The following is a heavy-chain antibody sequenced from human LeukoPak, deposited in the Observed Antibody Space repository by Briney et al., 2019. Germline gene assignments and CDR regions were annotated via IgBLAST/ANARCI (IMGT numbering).Heavy chain of an antibody. V-gene: IGHV3-30*18. CDR3: AKGLVAGTFYGMDV. J-gene: IGHJ6*02. D-gene: IGHD6-19*01. Sequence: GGSLRLSCAASGFTFSSYWMHWVRQAPGKGLEWVALISYDGSNKYYADSVKGRFTISRDNSKNTLYLQMNSLRAEDTAVYYCAKGLVAGTFYGMDVWGQGTMVTISS. CDR1: GFTFSSYW. CDR2: ISYDGSNK.